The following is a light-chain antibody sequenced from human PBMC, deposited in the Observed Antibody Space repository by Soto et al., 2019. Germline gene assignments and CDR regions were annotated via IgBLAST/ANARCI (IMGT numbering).Light chain of an antibody. V-gene: IGKV3-20*01. J-gene: IGKJ4*01. CDR3: QQYGSSLLT. Sequence: EIVLTQSPGTLSFSPGERATLSCRASQSVRSSYLAWYQQKPGQAPRLLIYGASSRATGIPDRFSGSGSGTDFTLTISRLEPEDFAVYYCQQYGSSLLTFGGGTKVDIK. CDR1: QSVRSSY. CDR2: GAS.